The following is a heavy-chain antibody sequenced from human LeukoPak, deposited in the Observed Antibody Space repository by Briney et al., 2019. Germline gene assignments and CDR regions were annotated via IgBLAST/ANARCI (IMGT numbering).Heavy chain of an antibody. Sequence: PGGSLRLSCAASGFTISSSYMSWVRQAPGKGLEWVSLIYVGGGTNYADSAKGRFTISRDNSKNTLYLQMNSLGAEDTAVYYCARAGAWELHFDYWGQGALVTVSS. CDR3: ARAGAWELHFDY. D-gene: IGHD1-26*01. CDR2: IYVGGGT. V-gene: IGHV3-53*01. CDR1: GFTISSSY. J-gene: IGHJ4*02.